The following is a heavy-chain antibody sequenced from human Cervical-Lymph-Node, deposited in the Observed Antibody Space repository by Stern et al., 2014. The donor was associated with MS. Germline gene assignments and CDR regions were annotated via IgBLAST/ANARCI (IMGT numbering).Heavy chain of an antibody. CDR3: ARDTSSPERSDW. V-gene: IGHV3-53*01. Sequence: VQLVQSGGGVIQPGGSLRLSCTASGFTVSRDYMTWFRQAPGKGLEWVSLITNVGSTFYTDSVKGRFTISRDDSKNTVYLHVTSLRAEDTAMYYCARDTSSPERSDWWGQGTLVTVSS. J-gene: IGHJ4*02. CDR2: ITNVGST. D-gene: IGHD1-1*01. CDR1: GFTVSRDY.